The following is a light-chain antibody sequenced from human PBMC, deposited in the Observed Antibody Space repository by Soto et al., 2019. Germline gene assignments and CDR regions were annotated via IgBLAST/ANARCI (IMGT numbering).Light chain of an antibody. Sequence: EIVMTHSPATLSVSPGERATLSCRASQSISSNLAWYQQKPGQAPRLLIYGASTRATGTPARFSGSGSGTDFNLTISSLQSEDFAVYYCQQYNNWPPITFGQGTRLEIK. J-gene: IGKJ5*01. CDR2: GAS. V-gene: IGKV3D-15*01. CDR1: QSISSN. CDR3: QQYNNWPPIT.